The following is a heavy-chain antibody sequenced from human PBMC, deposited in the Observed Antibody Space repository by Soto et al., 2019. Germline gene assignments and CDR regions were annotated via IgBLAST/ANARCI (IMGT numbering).Heavy chain of an antibody. J-gene: IGHJ4*02. CDR1: GYSISSGYY. V-gene: IGHV4-38-2*01. Sequence: SETLSLTGAVSGYSISSGYYWGWIRQPPGKGLEWIGSIYHSGSTYYNPSLKSRVTISVDTSKNQFSLKLSSVTAADTAVYYCARVAGYCSGGSCYWFDYWCQGTLVTVS. CDR2: IYHSGST. CDR3: ARVAGYCSGGSCYWFDY. D-gene: IGHD2-15*01.